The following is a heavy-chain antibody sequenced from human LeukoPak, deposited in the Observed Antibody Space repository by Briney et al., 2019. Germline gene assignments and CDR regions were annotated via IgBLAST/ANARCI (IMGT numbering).Heavy chain of an antibody. CDR1: GDSLSGHY. V-gene: IGHV4-34*01. CDR2: IHAIEGT. J-gene: IGHJ4*02. CDR3: ASGTDSRKLGY. D-gene: IGHD3-22*01. Sequence: ASETLSLTCAVSGDSLSGHYWGWIRQPPGKGLEWIGEIHAIEGTNYNSSLRSRVTVSLDTSKNQFSLKMTSVTAADTAVYYCASGTDSRKLGYWGQGTLVTVSS.